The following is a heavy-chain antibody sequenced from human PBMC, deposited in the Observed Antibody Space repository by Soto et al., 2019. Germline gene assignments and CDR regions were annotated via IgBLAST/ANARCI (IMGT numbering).Heavy chain of an antibody. V-gene: IGHV4-31*03. J-gene: IGHJ4*02. CDR2: IYYSGST. CDR3: ARARHYGSGSPWADY. Sequence: QVQLQESGPGLVKPSQTLSLTCTVSGGSISSGGYYWSWIRQHPGKGLEWIGYIYYSGSTYYNPSLQRRVTISVDTSKNQVSLKLSSVTAADTAVYYCARARHYGSGSPWADYWGQGTLVTVSS. CDR1: GGSISSGGYY. D-gene: IGHD3-10*01.